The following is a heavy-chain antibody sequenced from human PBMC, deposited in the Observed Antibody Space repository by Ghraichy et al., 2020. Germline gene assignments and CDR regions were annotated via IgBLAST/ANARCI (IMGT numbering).Heavy chain of an antibody. V-gene: IGHV3-7*03. J-gene: IGHJ6*02. CDR3: ARDPERYCSGGSCYYYYYGMDV. D-gene: IGHD2-15*01. CDR1: GFTFSSYW. Sequence: GGSLRLSCAASGFTFSSYWMSWVRQAPGKGLEWVANIKQDGSEKYYVDSVKGRFTISRDNAKNSLYLQMNSPRAEDTAVYYCARDPERYCSGGSCYYYYYGMDVWGQGTTVTVSS. CDR2: IKQDGSEK.